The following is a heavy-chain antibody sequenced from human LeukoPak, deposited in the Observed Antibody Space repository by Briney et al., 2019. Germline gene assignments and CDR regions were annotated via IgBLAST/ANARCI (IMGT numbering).Heavy chain of an antibody. V-gene: IGHV4-30-4*08. D-gene: IGHD4-11*01. CDR2: IYYSGTT. J-gene: IGHJ4*02. Sequence: KPSQTLSPTCTVSGGSISSGDYYWSWIRQPPGKGLEWIGFIYYSGTTYYNPSLKSRLTISVDTSKNQFSLKLSSVTAADTAVYYCATYMTTDQYLDFWGQGTLVTVSS. CDR1: GGSISSGDYY. CDR3: ATYMTTDQYLDF.